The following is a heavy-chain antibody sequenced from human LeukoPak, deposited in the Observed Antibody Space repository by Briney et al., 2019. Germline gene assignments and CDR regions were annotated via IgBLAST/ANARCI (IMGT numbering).Heavy chain of an antibody. CDR1: GFTFSSYA. Sequence: GGSLRLSCAASGFTFSSYAMSWVRQAPGKGLEWVSAISGSGCSTYYADSVKGRFPISRDNSKNTLYLQMNSLRAEDTAVYYCAKDRGIAAAGPYYFDYWGQGTLVTVSS. CDR3: AKDRGIAAAGPYYFDY. D-gene: IGHD6-13*01. V-gene: IGHV3-23*01. J-gene: IGHJ4*02. CDR2: ISGSGCST.